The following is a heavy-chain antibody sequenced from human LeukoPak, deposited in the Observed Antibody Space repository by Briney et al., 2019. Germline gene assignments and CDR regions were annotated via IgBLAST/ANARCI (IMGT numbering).Heavy chain of an antibody. CDR3: AKVSGELPYFDY. J-gene: IGHJ4*02. CDR2: ISGSGGST. Sequence: GGSLRLSCAAYGFTFSSYAMSWVRQAPGKGLGWVSAISGSGGSTYYADSVKGRFTISRDNSKNTLYLQMNSLRAEDTAVYYCAKVSGELPYFDYWGQGTLVTVSS. CDR1: GFTFSSYA. V-gene: IGHV3-23*01. D-gene: IGHD1-26*01.